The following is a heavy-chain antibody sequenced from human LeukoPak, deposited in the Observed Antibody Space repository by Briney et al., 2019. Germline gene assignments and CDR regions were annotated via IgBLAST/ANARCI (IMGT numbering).Heavy chain of an antibody. Sequence: GGSLRLSCAASGFTFSSYWMHWVRQAPGKGLVWVSRINSDGSSTSYADSVKGRFTISRDNAKNTLYLQMNSLRAEDTAVYYCARDRWARLLWFGELPQQNWFDPWGQGTLVTVSS. CDR2: INSDGSST. D-gene: IGHD3-10*01. J-gene: IGHJ5*02. CDR1: GFTFSSYW. CDR3: ARDRWARLLWFGELPQQNWFDP. V-gene: IGHV3-74*01.